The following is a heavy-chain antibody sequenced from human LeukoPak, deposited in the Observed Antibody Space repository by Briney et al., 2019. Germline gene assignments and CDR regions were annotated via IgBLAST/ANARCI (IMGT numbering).Heavy chain of an antibody. Sequence: GGSLRLSCAASGFTFSSYAMHWARQAPGKGLEWVAVISYDGSNKYYADSVKGRFTISRGNSKNTLYLQMNSLRPEDTAVYYCARVVEGGYSYGYGDYWGQGTLVTVSS. CDR1: GFTFSSYA. J-gene: IGHJ4*02. D-gene: IGHD5-18*01. CDR3: ARVVEGGYSYGYGDY. CDR2: ISYDGSNK. V-gene: IGHV3-30-3*01.